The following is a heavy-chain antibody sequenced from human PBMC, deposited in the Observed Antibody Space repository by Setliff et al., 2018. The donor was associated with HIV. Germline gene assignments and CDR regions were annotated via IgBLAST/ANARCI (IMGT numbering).Heavy chain of an antibody. Sequence: GASVKVSCKASGYTVTNYYMHWVRQAPGQGLEWMGIINPSGGSTSYAQKFEGRVSMTRDTSTSTVYMELSSLRSEDTAVYYCARSLPAEYFHHWGQGTLVTVS. J-gene: IGHJ1*01. CDR1: GYTVTNYY. CDR3: ARSLPAEYFHH. CDR2: INPSGGST. V-gene: IGHV1-46*01. D-gene: IGHD2-21*02.